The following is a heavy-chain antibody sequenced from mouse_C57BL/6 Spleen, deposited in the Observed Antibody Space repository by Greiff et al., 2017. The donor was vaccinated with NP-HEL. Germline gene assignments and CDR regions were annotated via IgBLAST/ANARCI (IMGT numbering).Heavy chain of an antibody. CDR1: GYTFTSYW. D-gene: IGHD1-1*01. Sequence: QVQLQQPGAELVKPGASVKLSCKASGYTFTSYWMHWVKQRPGQGLEWIGEIDPSDGYTTYNQKFKGKATLTVDTSSSTAYMQLSSLTSEDSAVYYGARGGSSYADYWGQGTTLTVSS. CDR3: ARGGSSYADY. J-gene: IGHJ2*01. CDR2: IDPSDGYT. V-gene: IGHV1-50*01.